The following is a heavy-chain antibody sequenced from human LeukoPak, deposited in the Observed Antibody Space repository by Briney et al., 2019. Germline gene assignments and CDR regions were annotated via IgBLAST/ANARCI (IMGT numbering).Heavy chain of an antibody. J-gene: IGHJ5*02. D-gene: IGHD6-19*01. V-gene: IGHV4-59*01. Sequence: SETLSLTRTVSGGSISNYYWSWIRQPPGKGLEWIGHIYYSGSTNYNPSLKSRITISVDTSKNQFSLKLTSVTAADTAVYYCARDRYSSGWYRGSDWFDPWGQGTLVTVSS. CDR3: ARDRYSSGWYRGSDWFDP. CDR2: IYYSGST. CDR1: GGSISNYY.